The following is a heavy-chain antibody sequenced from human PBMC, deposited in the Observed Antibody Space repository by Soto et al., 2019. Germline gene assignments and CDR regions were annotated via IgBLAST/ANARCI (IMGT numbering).Heavy chain of an antibody. CDR3: ARPGRDWGALHY. V-gene: IGHV4-59*08. D-gene: IGHD7-27*01. CDR2: IYYSGST. Sequence: QVQLQESGPGLVKPSETLSLTCTVSNDSISTYYWTWIRQPPGKGLECIGFIYYSGSTNYNPSLQSRVTISVDTSKNQFSLKMNSVTAADTAVYYCARPGRDWGALHYWGQRTLVTVSS. CDR1: NDSISTYY. J-gene: IGHJ4*02.